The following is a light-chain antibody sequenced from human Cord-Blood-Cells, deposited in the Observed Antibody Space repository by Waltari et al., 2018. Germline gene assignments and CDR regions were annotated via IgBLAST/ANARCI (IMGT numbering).Light chain of an antibody. Sequence: QSVLTQPPSASGTPGQRVTISCSGSSSNIGSNTVNWYQQLPGTAPKLLIYSNNQRPSGVPDRFSGSKAGTSASLAIIGLQSEDEADYYCAAWDDSLNGRWVFGGGTKLTVL. J-gene: IGLJ3*02. CDR1: SSNIGSNT. CDR3: AAWDDSLNGRWV. V-gene: IGLV1-44*01. CDR2: SNN.